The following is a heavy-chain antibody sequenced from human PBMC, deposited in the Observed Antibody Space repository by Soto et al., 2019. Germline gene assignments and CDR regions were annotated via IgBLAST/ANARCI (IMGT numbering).Heavy chain of an antibody. D-gene: IGHD5-12*01. V-gene: IGHV1-2*04. CDR2: INPNSGGT. CDR1: GYTFTGYY. Sequence: ASVKVSCKASGYTFTGYYMHWVRQAPGQGLEWMGWINPNSGGTNYAQKFQGWVTMTRDTSISTAYMELSRLRSDDTAVYYCAKKKGWRGYGGSDPPSNYYHYGMDVWGQGTTATFPS. CDR3: AKKKGWRGYGGSDPPSNYYHYGMDV. J-gene: IGHJ6*02.